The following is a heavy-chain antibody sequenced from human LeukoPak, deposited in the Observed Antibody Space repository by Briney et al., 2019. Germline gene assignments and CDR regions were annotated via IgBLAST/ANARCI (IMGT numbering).Heavy chain of an antibody. CDR2: IKQDGSDK. CDR1: STXW. CDR3: ARVRCSSNSCFPDY. D-gene: IGHD2-2*01. V-gene: IGHV3-7*01. Sequence: STXWMSWVRQAPGKGLEWVANIKQDGSDKYYVDSVKGRFTISRDNAKNSLFLQMNSLRAEDTAVYYCARVRCSSNSCFPDYWGQGTLVTVSS. J-gene: IGHJ4*02.